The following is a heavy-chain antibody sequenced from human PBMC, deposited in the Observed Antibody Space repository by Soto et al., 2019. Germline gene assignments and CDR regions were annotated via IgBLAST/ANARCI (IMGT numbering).Heavy chain of an antibody. CDR1: GYTLPELS. J-gene: IGHJ6*02. V-gene: IGHV1-24*01. D-gene: IGHD3-16*01. CDR3: ATGQLGVYYYGMDF. CDR2: FDPEDGET. Sequence: ASVTVSCKVSGYTLPELSMHWVRQAPGKGLEWKGGFDPEDGETNYAQKFQGRVTMTEDTSTDTAYMELRSLRSEDTAVYYCATGQLGVYYYGMDFWGQGTTVTVSS.